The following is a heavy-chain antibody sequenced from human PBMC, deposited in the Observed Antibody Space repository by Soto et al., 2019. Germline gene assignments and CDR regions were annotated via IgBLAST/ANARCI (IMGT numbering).Heavy chain of an antibody. CDR1: GFTFSSYG. V-gene: IGHV3-30*03. J-gene: IGHJ4*02. Sequence: QVQLVESGGGVVQPGRSLRLSCAASGFTFSSYGMHWVRQAPGKGVEWVAVISYDGSNKYYADSVKGRFTISRDNSKNTLYLQMNSLRAEDTAVYYCARSPYSVSYLAYFDYWGQGTLVTVSS. D-gene: IGHD1-26*01. CDR2: ISYDGSNK. CDR3: ARSPYSVSYLAYFDY.